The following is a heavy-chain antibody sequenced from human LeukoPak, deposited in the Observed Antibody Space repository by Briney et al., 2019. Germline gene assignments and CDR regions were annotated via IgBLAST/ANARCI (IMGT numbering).Heavy chain of an antibody. V-gene: IGHV4-34*01. CDR1: GGSFSGYY. J-gene: IGHJ4*02. Sequence: SETLSLTCAVYGGSFSGYYWSWIRQPPGKGLEWIGEINHSGSTNYNPSLKSRVTISVDTSKNQFSLELTSVTAADTAVYYCARIGAAGTRYYFDYWSQGTLVTVSS. D-gene: IGHD6-13*01. CDR3: ARIGAAGTRYYFDY. CDR2: INHSGST.